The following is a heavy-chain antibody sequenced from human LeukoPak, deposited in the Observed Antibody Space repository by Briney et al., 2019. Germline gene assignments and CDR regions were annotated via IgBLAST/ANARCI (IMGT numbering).Heavy chain of an antibody. CDR1: GYTFTSYD. CDR3: ARDIAAAGKANWFDP. D-gene: IGHD6-13*01. Sequence: ASVKVSCKASGYTFTSYDINWVRQATGQGLEWMGWMNPNSGNTGYAQKFQGRVTMTRNISISTAYMELSSLRSEDTAVYYCARDIAAAGKANWFDPWGQGTLVTVSS. V-gene: IGHV1-8*01. CDR2: MNPNSGNT. J-gene: IGHJ5*02.